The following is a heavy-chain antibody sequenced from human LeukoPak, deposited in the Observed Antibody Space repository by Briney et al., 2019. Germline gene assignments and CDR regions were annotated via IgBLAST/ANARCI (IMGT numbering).Heavy chain of an antibody. D-gene: IGHD3-22*01. CDR2: ISSSSTTI. V-gene: IGHV3-48*01. Sequence: GGSLRLSCAASGFTFSSYSMNWVRQAPGKELECVSYISSSSTTIYYADSVKGRFTISRDNAKNSLYLQMNSLRAEDTAVYYCAKDYDSSGYYFDYWGQGTLVTVSS. J-gene: IGHJ4*02. CDR1: GFTFSSYS. CDR3: AKDYDSSGYYFDY.